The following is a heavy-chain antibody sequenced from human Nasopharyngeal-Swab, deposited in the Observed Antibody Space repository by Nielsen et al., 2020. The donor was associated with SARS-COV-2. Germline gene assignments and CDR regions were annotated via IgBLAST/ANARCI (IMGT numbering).Heavy chain of an antibody. CDR3: ARHADGSPWDY. CDR1: GGSISSGGYS. CDR2: IYYSGST. D-gene: IGHD5-24*01. J-gene: IGHJ4*02. V-gene: IGHV4-39*01. Sequence: SETLSLTCAVSGGSISSGGYSWSWIRQPPGKGLEWIGSIYYSGSTYYNPSLKSRVTISVDTSKNQFSLKLSSVTAADTAVYYCARHADGSPWDYWGQGTLVTVSS.